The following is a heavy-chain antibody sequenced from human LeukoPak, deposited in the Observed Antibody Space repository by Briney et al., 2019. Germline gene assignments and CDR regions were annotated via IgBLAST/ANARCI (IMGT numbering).Heavy chain of an antibody. CDR3: AKDAYSGGWYVVDS. CDR1: GFIFSSYG. Sequence: GGSLRLSCTASGFIFSSYGMHWVRQVPGKGLEWVAFVKYDGTYEYYVDSVKGRFTISRDNSRNILYLQMNSLRAEDTAVYYCAKDAYSGGWYVVDSWGQGTLVTVSS. J-gene: IGHJ5*01. V-gene: IGHV3-30*02. D-gene: IGHD6-19*01. CDR2: VKYDGTYE.